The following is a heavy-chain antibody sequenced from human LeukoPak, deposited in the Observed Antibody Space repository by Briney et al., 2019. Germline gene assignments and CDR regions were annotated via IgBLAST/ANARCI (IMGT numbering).Heavy chain of an antibody. D-gene: IGHD3-22*01. J-gene: IGHJ4*02. CDR1: GFTFSSYW. Sequence: GGSLRLSCAASGFTFSSYWMSWVRQAPGKGLEWVANIKQDGSEKYYVDSVKGRFTISRDNAKNPLYLQMNSLRAEDTAVYYCAREGVDYYDSSGYYAGLDYWGQGTLVTVSS. CDR3: AREGVDYYDSSGYYAGLDY. V-gene: IGHV3-7*01. CDR2: IKQDGSEK.